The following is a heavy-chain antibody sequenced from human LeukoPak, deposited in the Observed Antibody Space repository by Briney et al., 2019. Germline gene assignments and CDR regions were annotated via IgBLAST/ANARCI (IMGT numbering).Heavy chain of an antibody. V-gene: IGHV4-34*01. Sequence: SETLSLTCAVYGVSFSGYYWSWIRQPPGKGLEWIGEINHSGSTNYNPSLKSRVTISVDTSKNQFSLKLSSVTAADTAVYYCAREKLQYYFDYWGQGTLVTVSS. J-gene: IGHJ4*02. CDR3: AREKLQYYFDY. CDR1: GVSFSGYY. CDR2: INHSGST. D-gene: IGHD2-15*01.